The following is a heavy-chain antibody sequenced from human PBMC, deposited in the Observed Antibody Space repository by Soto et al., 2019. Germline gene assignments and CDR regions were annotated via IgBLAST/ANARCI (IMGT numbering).Heavy chain of an antibody. CDR3: ARAYGGYADY. V-gene: IGHV4-4*02. Sequence: SETLSLTCTVSGASITSENWWSWVRQPPGKGLEWIGYIYYSGSTNYNPSLKSRVTISVDTSKNQFSLKLSSVTAADTAVYYCARAYGGYADYWGQGALVTVSS. CDR1: GASITSENW. J-gene: IGHJ4*02. CDR2: IYYSGST. D-gene: IGHD5-12*01.